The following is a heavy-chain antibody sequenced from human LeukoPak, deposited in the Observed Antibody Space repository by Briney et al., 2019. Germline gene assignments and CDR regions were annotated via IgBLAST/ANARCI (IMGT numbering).Heavy chain of an antibody. V-gene: IGHV3-23*01. CDR2: ISGSGGST. Sequence: GGSLRLSCAASGFTFSSYAMSWVRQAPGKGLEWVSAISGSGGSTYYADSVKGRFTISRDNSKNTLYLQMNSLRAEDTAVYYCATARIDYYDSSGYMNWGQGTLVTVSS. CDR1: GFTFSSYA. CDR3: ATARIDYYDSSGYMN. J-gene: IGHJ4*02. D-gene: IGHD3-22*01.